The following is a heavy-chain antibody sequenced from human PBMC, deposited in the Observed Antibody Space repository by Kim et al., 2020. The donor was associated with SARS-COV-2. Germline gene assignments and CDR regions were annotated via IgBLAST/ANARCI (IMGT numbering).Heavy chain of an antibody. CDR1: GFTFSNYG. CDR3: ASAGGGFGQLFAFDD. CDR2: IWSDGSNK. Sequence: GGSLRLSCAASGFTFSNYGMHWVRQAPGKGLEWVAVIWSDGSNKYYADSVKGRFTISRDNFKNTLYLQMNSLRAEDTAIYYCASAGGGFGQLFAFDDWGQGTLVTVSS. D-gene: IGHD3-10*01. V-gene: IGHV3-33*01. J-gene: IGHJ4*02.